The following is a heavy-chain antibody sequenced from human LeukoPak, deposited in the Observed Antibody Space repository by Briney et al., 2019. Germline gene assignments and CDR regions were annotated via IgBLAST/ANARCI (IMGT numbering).Heavy chain of an antibody. J-gene: IGHJ4*02. D-gene: IGHD3-10*01. CDR1: GGSISSGSYY. Sequence: PSETLSLTCTVSGGSISSGSYYWSWIRQPAGKGLEWIGRIYSSGSTNYNPSLKSRVTISLDTSKSQFSLKLSSVTAADTAVYYCARQGHYYGSGSYRGAAYYFDYWGQGTLVTVSS. CDR3: ARQGHYYGSGSYRGAAYYFDY. CDR2: IYSSGST. V-gene: IGHV4-61*02.